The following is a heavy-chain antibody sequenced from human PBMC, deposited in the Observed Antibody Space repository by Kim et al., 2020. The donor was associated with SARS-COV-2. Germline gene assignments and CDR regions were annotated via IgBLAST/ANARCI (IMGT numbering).Heavy chain of an antibody. D-gene: IGHD1-26*01. CDR3: ARDRVVGASESVIDFDY. CDR2: IYTSGST. V-gene: IGHV4-61*02. Sequence: SETLSLTCTVSGGSISSGSYYWSWIRQPAGKGLEWIGRIYTSGSTNYNPSLKSRVTISVDTSKNQFSLKLSSVTAADTAVYYCARDRVVGASESVIDFDYWGQGTLVTVSS. J-gene: IGHJ4*02. CDR1: GGSISSGSYY.